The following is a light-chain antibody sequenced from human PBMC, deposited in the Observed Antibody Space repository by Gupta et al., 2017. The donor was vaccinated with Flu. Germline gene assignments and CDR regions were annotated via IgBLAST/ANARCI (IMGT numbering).Light chain of an antibody. CDR3: QQYDNMGIA. Sequence: DTQMTQSPSSLSASVGDRVIITCQASQDIKKNLNWYQHKPGKVPKLMLYDASNLETGVPSRFSGIGSGTDFSFIISSLQPEDIATYYCQQYDNMGIAFGQGTRLEIK. J-gene: IGKJ5*01. V-gene: IGKV1-33*01. CDR1: QDIKKN. CDR2: DAS.